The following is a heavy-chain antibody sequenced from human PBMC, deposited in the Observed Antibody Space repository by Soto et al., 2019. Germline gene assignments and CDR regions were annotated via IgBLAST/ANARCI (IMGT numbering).Heavy chain of an antibody. D-gene: IGHD1-26*01. CDR3: ARGGSRTYSKGMDV. V-gene: IGHV3-30-3*01. CDR2: ISYDGIKK. J-gene: IGHJ6*02. CDR1: GFNFSDYV. Sequence: QVLLMESGGGVVQPGWSQRLSCAASGFNFSDYVVHWVRQAPGKGLEWVAIISYDGIKKYYADSLKGRSTIFRDSSKNTVDLQIYTLRDGDSAVYDCARGGSRTYSKGMDVWGPGTRVIVSS.